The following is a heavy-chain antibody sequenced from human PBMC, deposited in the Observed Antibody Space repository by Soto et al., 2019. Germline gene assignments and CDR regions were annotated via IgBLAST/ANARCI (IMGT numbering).Heavy chain of an antibody. CDR1: GGSISSSSYY. J-gene: IGHJ6*02. CDR2: IYYSGST. CDR3: ARFAYGSGSYYGYYYGMDV. V-gene: IGHV4-39*01. Sequence: SSETLSLTCTVSGGSISSSSYYWGWIRQPPGKGLEWIGSIYYSGSTYYNPSLKSRVTISVDTSKNQFSLKLSSVTAADAAVYYCARFAYGSGSYYGYYYGMDVWGQGTTVTVSS. D-gene: IGHD3-10*01.